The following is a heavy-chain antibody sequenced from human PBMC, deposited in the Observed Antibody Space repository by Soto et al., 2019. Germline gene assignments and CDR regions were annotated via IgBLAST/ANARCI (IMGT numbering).Heavy chain of an antibody. CDR3: AKSLRADTTSSKFFYLSALDG. V-gene: IGHV3-30*18. CDR2: ISNDGTNT. Sequence: GGSLRLSCAASGFPFNTYGMHWVRQTPGKGLEWLAVISNDGTNTYYADSVKGRFTISRDNSKDTLFLQMNSLRGEDSAVYYCAKSLRADTTSSKFFYLSALDGWGQGTTVTVSS. CDR1: GFPFNTYG. J-gene: IGHJ6*02. D-gene: IGHD6-6*01.